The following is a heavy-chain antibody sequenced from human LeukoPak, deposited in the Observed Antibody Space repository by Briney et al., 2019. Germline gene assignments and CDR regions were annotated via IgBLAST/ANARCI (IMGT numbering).Heavy chain of an antibody. V-gene: IGHV3-23*01. CDR1: GFTFSSYA. D-gene: IGHD6-19*01. Sequence: GGSLRLSCAASGFTFSSYAMSWVRQAPGKGLEWVSAISGSGGSTYYADSVKGRFTISRDNSKSTLYLQMNSLRAEDTAVYYCAKDVQWLVRPYYFDYWGQGTLVTVSS. CDR3: AKDVQWLVRPYYFDY. CDR2: ISGSGGST. J-gene: IGHJ4*02.